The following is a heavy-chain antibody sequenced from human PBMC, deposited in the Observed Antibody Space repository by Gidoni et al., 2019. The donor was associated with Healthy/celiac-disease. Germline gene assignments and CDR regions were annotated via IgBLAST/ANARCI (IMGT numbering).Heavy chain of an antibody. CDR2: INHSGST. Sequence: QVQLQQWGAGLLKPSETLSLTCAVYGRSFSGYYWSWIRQPPGKGLEWIGEINHSGSTNYNPSLKSRVTISVDTSKNQFSLKLSSVTAADTAVYYCARAPALRFLEWGRAFDIWGQGTMVTVSS. V-gene: IGHV4-34*01. D-gene: IGHD3-3*01. CDR1: GRSFSGYY. CDR3: ARAPALRFLEWGRAFDI. J-gene: IGHJ3*02.